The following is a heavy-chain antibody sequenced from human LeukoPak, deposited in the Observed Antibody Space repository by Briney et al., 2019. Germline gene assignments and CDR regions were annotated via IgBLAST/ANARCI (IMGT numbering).Heavy chain of an antibody. Sequence: PGRSLRLSCAASGFTFSSYGMHWVRQAPGKGLEWVAVISYDGSNKYYADSVKGRFTISRDNSKNTLYLQMSSLRAEDTAVYYCASFPRYSSGWSPPDYWGQGTLVTVSS. V-gene: IGHV3-30*03. CDR3: ASFPRYSSGWSPPDY. CDR1: GFTFSSYG. CDR2: ISYDGSNK. J-gene: IGHJ4*02. D-gene: IGHD6-19*01.